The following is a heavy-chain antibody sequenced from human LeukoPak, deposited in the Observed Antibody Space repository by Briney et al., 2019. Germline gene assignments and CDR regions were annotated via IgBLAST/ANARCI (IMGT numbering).Heavy chain of an antibody. Sequence: ASVKVSCKASGYTFTDYHTHWVRQAPGQGLEWMGWINPKNGGTNHAQKFQGRVSMTRDTSATTAYMELSSLRIDDTAVYYCARDVPGYSSNFDYWGQGTLVTVSS. J-gene: IGHJ4*02. D-gene: IGHD6-13*01. CDR1: GYTFTDYH. CDR2: INPKNGGT. CDR3: ARDVPGYSSNFDY. V-gene: IGHV1-2*02.